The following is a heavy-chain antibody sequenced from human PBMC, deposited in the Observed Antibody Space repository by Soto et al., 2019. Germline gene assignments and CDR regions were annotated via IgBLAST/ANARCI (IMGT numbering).Heavy chain of an antibody. Sequence: GGSLRLSCAASGFTFSSYGMHWVRQAPGKGLEWVAVISYDGSNKYYADSVKGRFTISRDNSKNTLYLQMNSLRAEDTAGYYCAKEWSSGWYSLPRYFQHWGQGTLVTVSS. J-gene: IGHJ1*01. CDR1: GFTFSSYG. D-gene: IGHD6-19*01. CDR2: ISYDGSNK. V-gene: IGHV3-30*18. CDR3: AKEWSSGWYSLPRYFQH.